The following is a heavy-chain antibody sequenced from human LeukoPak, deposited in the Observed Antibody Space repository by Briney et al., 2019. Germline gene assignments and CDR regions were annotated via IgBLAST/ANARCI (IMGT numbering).Heavy chain of an antibody. V-gene: IGHV4-34*01. CDR3: ARGQVAAIHNWFDX. J-gene: IGHJ5*02. D-gene: IGHD2-2*02. Sequence: XRQPPXKGLEWIGEINHSGSTNYNPSLKSRVTISVDTSKNQFSLKLSSVTAADTAVYYCARGQVAAIHNWFDXXGQXTL. CDR2: INHSGST.